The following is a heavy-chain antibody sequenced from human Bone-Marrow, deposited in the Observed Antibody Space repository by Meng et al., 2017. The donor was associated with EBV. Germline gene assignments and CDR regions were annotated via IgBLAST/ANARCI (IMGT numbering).Heavy chain of an antibody. D-gene: IGHD4-17*01. J-gene: IGHJ4*02. CDR3: ARGQHDYAFDY. V-gene: IGHV1-3*01. CDR2: INAGNGNT. Sequence: QGQVVQSGAGVKKTGASVKVSCRASGYTFTSTSFAIHWVRQAPGQRLEWMGWINAGNGNTKYSQNFQGRVTITRDTSATTVHMELRSLRSEDTAVYYCARGQHDYAFDYWGQGTLVTVSS. CDR1: GYTFTSTSFA.